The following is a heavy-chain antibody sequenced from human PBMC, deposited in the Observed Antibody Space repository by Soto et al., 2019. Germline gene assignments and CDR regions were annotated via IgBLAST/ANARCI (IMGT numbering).Heavy chain of an antibody. V-gene: IGHV3-23*01. CDR1: GFTFSSYA. CDR3: ASRPYYDILTGYPFDY. J-gene: IGHJ4*02. CDR2: ISGSGGST. Sequence: PGGSLRLSCAASGFTFSSYAMSWVRQAPGKGLEWVSAISGSGGSTYYADSVKGRFTISRDNSKNTLYLQMNSLRAEDTAVYYCASRPYYDILTGYPFDYWGQGTLVTVSS. D-gene: IGHD3-9*01.